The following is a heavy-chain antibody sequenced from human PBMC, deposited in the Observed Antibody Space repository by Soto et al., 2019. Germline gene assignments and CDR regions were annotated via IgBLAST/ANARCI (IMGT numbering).Heavy chain of an antibody. CDR3: ARDGPVVDVYYYYGMDV. J-gene: IGHJ6*02. CDR1: GGSISSGGYY. CDR2: IYYSGST. Sequence: QVQLQESGPGLVKPSQTLSLTCTVSGGSISSGGYYWSWIRQHPGKGLEWIGYIYYSGSTYYNPSLKSRVTISVDTSKNQFSLKLSSVTAADTAVYYCARDGPVVDVYYYYGMDVWGQGTTVTVSS. D-gene: IGHD2-2*01. V-gene: IGHV4-31*03.